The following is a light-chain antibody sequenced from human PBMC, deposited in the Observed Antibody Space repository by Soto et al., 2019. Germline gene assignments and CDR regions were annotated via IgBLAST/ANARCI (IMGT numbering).Light chain of an antibody. CDR1: SSDAGTYNL. Sequence: QSVLTQPASVSGSPGQSITISCTGISSDAGTYNLVSWYQQYPGKGPKLIIYEATKRPSGVSNRFSASKSGDTASLTISGLQAEDEADYYCCSYAGSWSWVFGGGTKLTVL. V-gene: IGLV2-23*01. CDR2: EAT. J-gene: IGLJ3*02. CDR3: CSYAGSWSWV.